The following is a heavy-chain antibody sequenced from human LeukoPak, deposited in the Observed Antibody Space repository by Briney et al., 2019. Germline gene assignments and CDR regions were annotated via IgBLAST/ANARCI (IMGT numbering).Heavy chain of an antibody. V-gene: IGHV3-48*04. CDR2: ISSSSSTI. D-gene: IGHD3-22*01. Sequence: GGSLRLSCAASGFTFSSYSMNWVRQAPGKGLEWVSYISSSSSTIYYADSVKGRFTISRDNAKNSLYLQMNSLRAEDTAVYYCLTNYYDSSGLKNYWGQGTLVTVSS. CDR1: GFTFSSYS. J-gene: IGHJ4*02. CDR3: LTNYYDSSGLKNY.